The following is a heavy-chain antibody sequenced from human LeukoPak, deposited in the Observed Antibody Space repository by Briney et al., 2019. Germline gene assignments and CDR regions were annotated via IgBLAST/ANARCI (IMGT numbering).Heavy chain of an antibody. CDR1: GFTFSSYE. J-gene: IGHJ4*02. D-gene: IGHD3-10*01. Sequence: GGSLRLSCAASGFTFSSYEMNWVRQAPRKGLEWVSYISSSGSTIYYADSVKGRFTISRDNAKNSLYLQMNSLRAEDTAVYYCARDGYYGSGSYDYWGQGTLVTVSS. CDR2: ISSSGSTI. CDR3: ARDGYYGSGSYDY. V-gene: IGHV3-48*03.